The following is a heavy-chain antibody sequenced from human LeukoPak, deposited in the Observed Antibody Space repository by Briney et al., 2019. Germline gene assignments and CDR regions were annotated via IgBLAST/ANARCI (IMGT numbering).Heavy chain of an antibody. CDR2: ISDDGSNY. CDR3: ARGYASESYYNGPGY. Sequence: PGGSLRLSCAASGFTFSTYAMHWIRQAPGKGLEWVAVISDDGSNYSYADSVKGRFTISRDSSKSTLYLQMNSLRAEDTGVYYCARGYASESYYNGPGYWGQGTLVTVSS. D-gene: IGHD3-10*01. V-gene: IGHV3-30-3*01. J-gene: IGHJ4*02. CDR1: GFTFSTYA.